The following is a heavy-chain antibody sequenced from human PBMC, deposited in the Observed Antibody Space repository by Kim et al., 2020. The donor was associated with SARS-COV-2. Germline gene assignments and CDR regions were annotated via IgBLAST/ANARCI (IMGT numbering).Heavy chain of an antibody. CDR1: GFTFSNAW. J-gene: IGHJ4*02. CDR3: TTHRLAYCGGDCYPSLFDY. V-gene: IGHV3-15*01. Sequence: GGSLILSCAASGFTFSNAWMSWVRQAPGKGLEWVGRIKSKTDGGTTDYAAPVKGRFTISRDDSKNTLYLQMNSLKTEDTAVYYCTTHRLAYCGGDCYPSLFDYWGQGTLVTVSS. D-gene: IGHD2-21*02. CDR2: IKSKTDGGTT.